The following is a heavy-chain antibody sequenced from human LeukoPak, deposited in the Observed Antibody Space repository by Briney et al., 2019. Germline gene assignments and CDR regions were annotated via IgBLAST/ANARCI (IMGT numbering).Heavy chain of an antibody. CDR2: IYPGDSDT. CDR3: AILSSGWNYFDY. V-gene: IGHV5-51*01. J-gene: IGHJ4*02. D-gene: IGHD6-19*01. CDR1: GYSFINYW. Sequence: GESLKISCKGSGYSFINYWIGWVRQMPGKGLEWMAIIYPGDSDTKYSPSFQGQVTISADKSITTAFLQWSSLKASDTAMYYCAILSSGWNYFDYWGQGTLVTVSS.